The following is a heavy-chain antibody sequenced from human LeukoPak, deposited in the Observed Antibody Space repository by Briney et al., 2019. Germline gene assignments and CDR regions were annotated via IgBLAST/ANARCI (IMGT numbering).Heavy chain of an antibody. CDR2: IRSKAYGGTT. D-gene: IGHD6-19*01. CDR3: TRSPSGWYNY. J-gene: IGHJ4*02. V-gene: IGHV3-49*04. Sequence: GGSLRLSCTASGFTFGDYAMSWVRQAPGKGLEWVGFIRSKAYGGTTEYAASVKGRFTISRDDSKCIAYLQMNSLKTEDTAVYYCTRSPSGWYNYWGQGTLVTVSS. CDR1: GFTFGDYA.